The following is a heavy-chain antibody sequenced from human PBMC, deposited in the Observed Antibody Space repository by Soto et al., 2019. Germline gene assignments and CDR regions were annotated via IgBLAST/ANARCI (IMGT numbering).Heavy chain of an antibody. Sequence: SNTQFLTCIVQGGSIRGISYSWVWIRQTPGKGLEWSGTMYYGVNTYYNPSLESRVTISVDTPKNQFSLELSAVTAADTAVYSCARHPGYCSGSSCYGYYTMDVCGQGTTVT. J-gene: IGHJ6*01. CDR2: MYYGVNT. CDR3: ARHPGYCSGSSCYGYYTMDV. CDR1: GGSIRGISYS. D-gene: IGHD2-2*01. V-gene: IGHV4-39*01.